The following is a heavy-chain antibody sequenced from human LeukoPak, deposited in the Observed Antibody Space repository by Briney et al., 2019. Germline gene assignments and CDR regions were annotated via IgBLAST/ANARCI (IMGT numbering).Heavy chain of an antibody. D-gene: IGHD5-12*01. Sequence: SETLSLTCTVSGGSISSYYWSWIRQPPGKGLEWIGYIYYSGSTYYNPSLKSRVTISVDTSKNQFSLKLSSVTAADTAVYYCARDRIYSGYAQPDWFDPWGQGTLVTVSS. CDR2: IYYSGST. CDR3: ARDRIYSGYAQPDWFDP. V-gene: IGHV4-59*12. J-gene: IGHJ5*02. CDR1: GGSISSYY.